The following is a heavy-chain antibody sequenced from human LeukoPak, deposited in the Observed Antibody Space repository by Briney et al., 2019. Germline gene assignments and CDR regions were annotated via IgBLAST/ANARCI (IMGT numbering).Heavy chain of an antibody. CDR3: ARAKPASYYDFWSGYSIDAFDI. CDR2: IYHSGST. Sequence: SETLSLTCAVSGYSISSGYYWGWIRQPPGKGLEWIGSIYHSGSTYYNPSLKSRVTISVDTSKNQFSLKLSSVTAADTAVYYCARAKPASYYDFWSGYSIDAFDIWGQGTMVTVSS. V-gene: IGHV4-38-2*01. CDR1: GYSISSGYY. D-gene: IGHD3-3*01. J-gene: IGHJ3*02.